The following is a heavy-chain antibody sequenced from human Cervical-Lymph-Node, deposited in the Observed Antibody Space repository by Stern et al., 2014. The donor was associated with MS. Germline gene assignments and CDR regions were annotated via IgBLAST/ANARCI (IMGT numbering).Heavy chain of an antibody. V-gene: IGHV4-31*03. J-gene: IGHJ5*02. CDR1: GDSINSGGHY. CDR3: ASRWSGTYYGQNWFDP. D-gene: IGHD1-26*01. CDR2: IYNSGAT. Sequence: VQLQESGPGLVKPSQTLSLTCTVSGDSINSGGHYWSWIRQSPGKGLEWIGYIYNSGATFYSPSLKGRVTISLDTSKNQFSLTLSSVTAADTAIYYCASRWSGTYYGQNWFDPWGQGILVTVSS.